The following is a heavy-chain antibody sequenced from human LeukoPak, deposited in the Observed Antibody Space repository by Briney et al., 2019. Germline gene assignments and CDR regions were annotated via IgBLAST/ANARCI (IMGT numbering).Heavy chain of an antibody. V-gene: IGHV4-4*08. CDR3: AIAWPNWNPPDF. D-gene: IGHD1-1*01. CDR1: GGSLCGFF. CDR2: IYSSGST. J-gene: IGHJ4*02. Sequence: SETLSLTCTLSGGSLCGFFWSWLRQPPGKGLEWIGYIYSSGSTAYNPSLKSRVTISEDTSNNQFSLKLDFATAADTAVYYCAIAWPNWNPPDFWVQGTLVTVSS.